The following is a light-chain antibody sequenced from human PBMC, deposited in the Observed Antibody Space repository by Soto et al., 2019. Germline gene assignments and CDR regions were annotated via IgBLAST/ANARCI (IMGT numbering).Light chain of an antibody. Sequence: EIVMTQSPATLSVSPGERATLSCRASRSVSSNLAWYQQKPGQAPRLLMYGASTRATGIPARFSGSGSGTEFTLTISSLQSEDFATYYCQQSYRIPFIFGPGTKVNI. CDR3: QQSYRIPFI. J-gene: IGKJ3*01. CDR2: GAS. CDR1: RSVSSN. V-gene: IGKV3-15*01.